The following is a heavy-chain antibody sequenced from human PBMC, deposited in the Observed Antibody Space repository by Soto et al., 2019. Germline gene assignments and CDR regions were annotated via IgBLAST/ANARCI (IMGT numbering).Heavy chain of an antibody. CDR1: GGTFSSYA. Sequence: GASVKVSCKASGGTFSSYAISWVRQAPGQGLEWMGGIIPIFGTANYAQKFQGRVTITADKSTSTAYMELSSLRSEDTAVYYCERNNEELRAFDIWGQGTMVTVSS. CDR3: ERNNEELRAFDI. D-gene: IGHD1-7*01. J-gene: IGHJ3*02. V-gene: IGHV1-69*06. CDR2: IIPIFGTA.